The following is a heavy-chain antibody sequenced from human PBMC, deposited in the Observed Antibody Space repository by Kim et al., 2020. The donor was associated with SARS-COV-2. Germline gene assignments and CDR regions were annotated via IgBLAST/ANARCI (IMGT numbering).Heavy chain of an antibody. CDR2: INHSGST. V-gene: IGHV4-34*01. CDR3: ARVGGYCSGGSCYYFDY. Sequence: SETLSLTCAVYGGSFSGYYWSWIRQPPGKGLECIGEINHSGSTNYNPSLKSRVTISVDTSKNQFSLKLSSVTAADTAVYYCARVGGYCSGGSCYYFDYWGQGTRVIVTS. CDR1: GGSFSGYY. J-gene: IGHJ4*02. D-gene: IGHD2-15*01.